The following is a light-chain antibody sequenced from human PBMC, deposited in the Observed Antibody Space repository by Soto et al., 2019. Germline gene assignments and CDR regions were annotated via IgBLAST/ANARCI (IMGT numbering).Light chain of an antibody. CDR3: QQRSNWPLT. J-gene: IGKJ4*01. V-gene: IGKV3-11*01. CDR2: DAS. Sequence: EIVLTQSPGTLSLSPGERATLSCRASQSVSSSYLAWYQQKPGQAPRLLIYDASNRATGVPARFSGSGSGTDFTLTISSLEPEDFAVYYCQQRSNWPLTFGGGTMVEIK. CDR1: QSVSSSY.